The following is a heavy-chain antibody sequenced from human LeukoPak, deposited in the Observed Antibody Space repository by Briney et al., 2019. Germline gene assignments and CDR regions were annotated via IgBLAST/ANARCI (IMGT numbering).Heavy chain of an antibody. Sequence: GGSLRLSCVASGFTITDYWMHWVRQVPGKGLVWVSRIKSDGTSPSYADSVKGRFTISRDNAENTLYLLMSSLRAEDTAVYYCARSSSGYSSSWYRYKRAEYFQHWGQGTLVTVSS. CDR2: IKSDGTSP. CDR3: ARSSSGYSSSWYRYKRAEYFQH. D-gene: IGHD6-13*01. V-gene: IGHV3-74*01. CDR1: GFTITDYW. J-gene: IGHJ1*01.